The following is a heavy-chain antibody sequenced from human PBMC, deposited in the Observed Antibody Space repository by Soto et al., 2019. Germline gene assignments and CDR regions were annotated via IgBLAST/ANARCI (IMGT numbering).Heavy chain of an antibody. CDR1: GFTFSTYV. J-gene: IGHJ4*02. V-gene: IGHV3-23*01. CDR3: ARAPRGLNYYGSGSHYPYFDY. Sequence: GGSLRLSCAASGFTFSTYVMNWVRQAPGKGLEWVSGVSNNGASTYYADSVQGRFSISRDNSKNTLYLQMNSLRAEDTAVYFCARAPRGLNYYGSGSHYPYFDYWGQGAFVTVSS. D-gene: IGHD3-10*01. CDR2: VSNNGAST.